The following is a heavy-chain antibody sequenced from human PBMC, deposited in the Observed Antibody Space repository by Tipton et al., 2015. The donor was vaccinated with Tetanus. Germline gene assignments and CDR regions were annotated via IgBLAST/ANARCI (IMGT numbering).Heavy chain of an antibody. CDR3: ARVNWGKVDY. V-gene: IGHV4-34*01. CDR1: GGSFSGYY. J-gene: IGHJ4*02. D-gene: IGHD7-27*01. CDR2: INHSGST. Sequence: TLSLTCAVYGGSFSGYYWSWIRQPPGKGLEWIGEINHSGSTNYNPSLKSRVTISVDTSKNQFSLKLSSVTAADTAVYYCARVNWGKVDYWGQGTLVTVSS.